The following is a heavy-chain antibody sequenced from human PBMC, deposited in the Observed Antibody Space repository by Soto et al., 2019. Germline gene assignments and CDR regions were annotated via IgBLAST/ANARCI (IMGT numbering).Heavy chain of an antibody. CDR3: ATGYGDYPFDY. D-gene: IGHD4-17*01. CDR1: GYTLTELS. J-gene: IGHJ4*02. V-gene: IGHV1-24*01. CDR2: FDPEDGET. Sequence: ASVKVSCKVSGYTLTELSMHWVRQAPGKGLERMGGFDPEDGETIYAQKFKGRVTMTEDKSTDTAYMELSSLRSEDTAVYYCATGYGDYPFDYWGQGTLVTVSS.